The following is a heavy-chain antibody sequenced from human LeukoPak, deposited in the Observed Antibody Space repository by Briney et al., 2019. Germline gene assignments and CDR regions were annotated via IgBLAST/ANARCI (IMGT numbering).Heavy chain of an antibody. Sequence: PGGSLRLSCAASGFTFSDYYMSWIRQAPRKGLEWVSYISSSGSTIYYADSVKGRFTISRDNAKNSLYLQMNSLRAEDTAVYYCARDPLIAVAGTAGDYWGQGTLVTVSS. CDR3: ARDPLIAVAGTAGDY. CDR2: ISSSGSTI. J-gene: IGHJ4*02. D-gene: IGHD6-19*01. V-gene: IGHV3-11*01. CDR1: GFTFSDYY.